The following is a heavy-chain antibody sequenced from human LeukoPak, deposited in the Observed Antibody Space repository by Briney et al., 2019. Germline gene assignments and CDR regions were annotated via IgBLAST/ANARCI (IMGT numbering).Heavy chain of an antibody. CDR2: IWHGRST. CDR3: ARDPSGSYLPTNWFDP. V-gene: IGHV4-38-2*02. J-gene: IGHJ5*02. D-gene: IGHD1-26*01. Sequence: SETLSLTCTVSAYSISSDYYWGWIRQPPEKGLEWIGSIWHGRSTYYNPSLKSRVTISVDTSKNQFSLKLSSVTAADTAIYYCARDPSGSYLPTNWFDPWGQGTLVTVSS. CDR1: AYSISSDYY.